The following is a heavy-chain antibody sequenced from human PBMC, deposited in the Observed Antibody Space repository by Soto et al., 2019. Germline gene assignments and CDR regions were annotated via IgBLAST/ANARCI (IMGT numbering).Heavy chain of an antibody. J-gene: IGHJ3*02. Sequence: PSETLSLTCTVSGGSISSSSYYWGWIRQPPGKGLEWIGSIYYSGSTYYNPSLKSRVTISMDTSKNQLSLQLSSVTAADTAIYYCARLQYTVVTALDIWGQGTMVTVSS. V-gene: IGHV4-39*07. CDR3: ARLQYTVVTALDI. D-gene: IGHD2-15*01. CDR2: IYYSGST. CDR1: GGSISSSSYY.